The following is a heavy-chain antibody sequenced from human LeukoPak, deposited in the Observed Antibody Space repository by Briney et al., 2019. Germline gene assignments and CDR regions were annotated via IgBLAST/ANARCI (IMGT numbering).Heavy chain of an antibody. D-gene: IGHD5-18*01. Sequence: SQTLSLTCTVSGGSISSGDYYWSWIRQPPGKGLEWIGYIYYSGSTYYNPSLKSRVTISVDTSKNQFSLKLSSVTAADTAVYYCARGHTAMVRSGRAFDIWGQGTMVTVSS. V-gene: IGHV4-30-4*01. J-gene: IGHJ3*02. CDR1: GGSISSGDYY. CDR3: ARGHTAMVRSGRAFDI. CDR2: IYYSGST.